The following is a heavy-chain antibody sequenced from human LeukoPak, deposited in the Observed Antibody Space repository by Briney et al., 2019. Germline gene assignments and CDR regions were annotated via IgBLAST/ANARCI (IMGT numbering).Heavy chain of an antibody. Sequence: SVKVSCKASGGTFSSYATSWVRQAPGQGLEWMGGIIPIFGTANYAQKFQGRVTITTDESTSTAYMELSSLRSEDTAVYHCATASESPLVFDYWGQGTLVTVSS. CDR3: ATASESPLVFDY. J-gene: IGHJ4*02. D-gene: IGHD3-16*01. V-gene: IGHV1-69*05. CDR1: GGTFSSYA. CDR2: IIPIFGTA.